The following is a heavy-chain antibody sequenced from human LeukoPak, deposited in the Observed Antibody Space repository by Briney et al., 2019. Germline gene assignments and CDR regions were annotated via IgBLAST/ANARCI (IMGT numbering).Heavy chain of an antibody. Sequence: GSLRLSCAASGFTFSSYAMSWIRQPPGKGLEWIGEINHSGSTNYNPSLKSRVTISVDTSKNQFSLKLSSVTAADTAVYYCARGVLAGYSSSWYPIGSRFYGMDVWGQGTTVTVSS. D-gene: IGHD6-13*01. J-gene: IGHJ6*02. CDR1: GFTFSSYA. V-gene: IGHV4-34*01. CDR3: ARGVLAGYSSSWYPIGSRFYGMDV. CDR2: INHSGST.